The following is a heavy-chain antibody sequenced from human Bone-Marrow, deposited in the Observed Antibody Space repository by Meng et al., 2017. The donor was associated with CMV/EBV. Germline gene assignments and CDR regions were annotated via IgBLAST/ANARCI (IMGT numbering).Heavy chain of an antibody. D-gene: IGHD6-13*01. Sequence: ASVKVSCKASGYTFTSYGISWVRQAPGQGLEWMGWISAYNGNTNYAQKLQGRVTMTTDTSTSTAYMELRSLRSEDTAVYYCARHVIAAAGTDYGMDVWGQGTTVTVSS. J-gene: IGHJ6*02. V-gene: IGHV1-18*01. CDR3: ARHVIAAAGTDYGMDV. CDR1: GYTFTSYG. CDR2: ISAYNGNT.